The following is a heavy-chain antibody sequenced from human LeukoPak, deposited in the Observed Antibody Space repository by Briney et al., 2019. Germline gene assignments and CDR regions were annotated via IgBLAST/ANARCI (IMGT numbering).Heavy chain of an antibody. D-gene: IGHD1-26*01. CDR2: IYTSGST. CDR3: AREVGAGPLV. CDR1: GGSISSGSYY. J-gene: IGHJ4*02. Sequence: SQTLSHTCTVSGGSISSGSYYWSWIRQPAGKGLEWIGRIYTSGSTNYNPSLKSRVTISVDTSKNQFSLKLSSVTAADTAVYYCAREVGAGPLVWGQGTLVTVSS. V-gene: IGHV4-61*02.